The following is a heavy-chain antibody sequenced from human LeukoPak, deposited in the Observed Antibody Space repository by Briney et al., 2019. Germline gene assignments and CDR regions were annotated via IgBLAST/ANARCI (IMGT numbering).Heavy chain of an antibody. CDR1: GYSISSGYY. J-gene: IGHJ6*03. CDR3: ARSPVSYYYYYMDV. Sequence: SETLSLTCTVSGYSISSGYYWGWIRQPPGKGLEWIGSIYHSGSTYYNPSLKSRVTISVDTSKNQFSLKLSSVTAADTAVYYCARSPVSYYYYYMDVWGKGTTVTISS. D-gene: IGHD5/OR15-5a*01. CDR2: IYHSGST. V-gene: IGHV4-38-2*02.